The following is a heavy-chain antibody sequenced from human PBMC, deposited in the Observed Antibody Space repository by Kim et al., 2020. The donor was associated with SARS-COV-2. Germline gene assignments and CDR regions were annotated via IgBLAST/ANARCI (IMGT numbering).Heavy chain of an antibody. D-gene: IGHD5-18*01. J-gene: IGHJ5*02. CDR1: GGSISSSSYY. Sequence: SETLSLTCTVSGGSISSSSYYWGWIRQPPGKGLEWIGSIYYSGSTYYNPSLKSRVTISVDTSKNQFSLKLSSVTAADTAVYYCARPLGYSYPTGGGWFDPWGQGTLVTVSS. V-gene: IGHV4-39*01. CDR3: ARPLGYSYPTGGGWFDP. CDR2: IYYSGST.